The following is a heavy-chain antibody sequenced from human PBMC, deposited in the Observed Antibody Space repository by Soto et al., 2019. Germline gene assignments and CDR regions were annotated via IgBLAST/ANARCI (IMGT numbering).Heavy chain of an antibody. J-gene: IGHJ6*02. D-gene: IGHD2-15*01. CDR3: ARDCSGGSCPYYYGMDV. Sequence: QXPGKGVECIGYIYYSGSTYYNPSLKSRVTISVDTSKNQFSLKLSSVTAADTAVYYCARDCSGGSCPYYYGMDVWGQGTTVTVSS. V-gene: IGHV4-31*02. CDR2: IYYSGST.